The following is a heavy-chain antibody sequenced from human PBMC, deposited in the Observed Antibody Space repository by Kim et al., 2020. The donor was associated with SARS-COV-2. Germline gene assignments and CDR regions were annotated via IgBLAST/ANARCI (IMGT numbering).Heavy chain of an antibody. Sequence: TSYEQKFQGRVTMTEDTSTETAYMELSSRRSEDTAVYYCATRPDSSGIDYWGQGTLVTVSS. V-gene: IGHV1-24*01. CDR3: ATRPDSSGIDY. D-gene: IGHD3-22*01. J-gene: IGHJ4*02. CDR2: T.